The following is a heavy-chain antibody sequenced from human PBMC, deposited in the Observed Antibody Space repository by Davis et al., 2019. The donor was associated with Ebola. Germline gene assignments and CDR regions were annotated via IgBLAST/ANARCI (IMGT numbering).Heavy chain of an antibody. D-gene: IGHD6-19*01. V-gene: IGHV4-34*01. J-gene: IGHJ4*02. CDR2: INHSGST. CDR1: GGSFSGHY. Sequence: SETLSLTCAVYGGSFSGHYWSWIRQPPGKGLEWIGEINHSGSTNYNPSLKSRVTISVDTSKNQFSLRLSSVTAADTAVYYCATGWNFDYWGQGTLVTVSS. CDR3: ATGWNFDY.